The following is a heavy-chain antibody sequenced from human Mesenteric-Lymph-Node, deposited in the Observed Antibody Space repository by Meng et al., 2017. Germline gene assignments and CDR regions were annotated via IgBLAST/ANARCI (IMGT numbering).Heavy chain of an antibody. CDR3: TNDRLNH. Sequence: EVRLVEAGGGLVQPGGSLRLSCAASGFSFSEYWMHWVRQGPGKGLVWVSRINPDGSNPTYADSVKGRFTISRDNAKNTVYLQMNSLRAEDTALYYCTNDRLNHWGQGALVTVSS. J-gene: IGHJ1*01. CDR1: GFSFSEYW. V-gene: IGHV3-74*01. D-gene: IGHD1-1*01. CDR2: INPDGSNP.